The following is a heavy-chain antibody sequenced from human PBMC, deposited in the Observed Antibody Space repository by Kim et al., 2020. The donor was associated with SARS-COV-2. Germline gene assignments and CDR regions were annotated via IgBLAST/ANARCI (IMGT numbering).Heavy chain of an antibody. D-gene: IGHD3-22*01. Sequence: ASVKVSCKVSGYTLTELSMHWVRQAPGKGLEWMGGFDPEDGETIYAQKFQGRVTMTEETSTDTAYMELSSLRSEDTAVYYCATTSVVIKSHWFDPWGQGTLVTVSS. CDR2: FDPEDGET. CDR3: ATTSVVIKSHWFDP. V-gene: IGHV1-24*01. CDR1: GYTLTELS. J-gene: IGHJ5*02.